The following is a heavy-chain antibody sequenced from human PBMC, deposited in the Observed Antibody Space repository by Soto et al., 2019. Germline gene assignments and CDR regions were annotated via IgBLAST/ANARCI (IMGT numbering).Heavy chain of an antibody. J-gene: IGHJ6*02. CDR2: ISYDGSNK. CDR1: GFTFSSYA. D-gene: IGHD1-1*01. V-gene: IGHV3-30-3*01. Sequence: QVQLVESGGGVVQPGRSLRLSCAASGFTFSSYAMHWVRQAPGKGLAWVAVISYDGSNKYYADSVKGRFTISRDNSKNTLYLQMNSLRAEDTAVYYCARDLERDYYYYYGMDVWGQGTTVTVSS. CDR3: ARDLERDYYYYYGMDV.